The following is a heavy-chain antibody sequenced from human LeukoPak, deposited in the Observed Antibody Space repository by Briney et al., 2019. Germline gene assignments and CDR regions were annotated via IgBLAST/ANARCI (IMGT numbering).Heavy chain of an antibody. Sequence: GGSLRLSYAASGFTFSNFAMMWVRQAPGTGLQWVSTITGYGATFYADSVRGRFTIFRDTSMNTLFLQMNSLGAEDTAVYYCAKGAAAGKVDWFDPWGQGTLVTVSS. CDR2: ITGYGAT. CDR1: GFTFSNFA. J-gene: IGHJ5*02. V-gene: IGHV3-23*01. D-gene: IGHD6-13*01. CDR3: AKGAAAGKVDWFDP.